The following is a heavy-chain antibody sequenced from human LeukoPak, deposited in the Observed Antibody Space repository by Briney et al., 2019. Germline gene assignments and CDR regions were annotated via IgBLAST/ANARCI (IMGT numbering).Heavy chain of an antibody. CDR3: ARDKTSTSSADY. Sequence: GGSLRLSCAASGFTFSDYYMSWVRQAPGRRLEWLANIKQDGSEKYYVDSVKGRFTVSRDNAKNSLYLQMNSLRAEDTAVYYCARDKTSTSSADYWGQGTLVTVSS. CDR2: IKQDGSEK. V-gene: IGHV3-7*01. D-gene: IGHD2-2*01. J-gene: IGHJ4*02. CDR1: GFTFSDYY.